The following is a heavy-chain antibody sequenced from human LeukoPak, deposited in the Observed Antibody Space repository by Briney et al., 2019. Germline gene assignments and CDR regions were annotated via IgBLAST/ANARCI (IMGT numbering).Heavy chain of an antibody. CDR1: GYTFTSYG. V-gene: IGHV1-18*01. CDR2: ISAYNGNT. D-gene: IGHD3-10*01. J-gene: IGHJ6*02. Sequence: GASVKVSCKASGYTFTSYGISWVRQAPGQGLEWMGWISAYNGNTNYAQKLQGRVTMTTDTSTSTAYMELRSLRSDDTAVYYCARDGSGSYYNPRYYYGMDVWGQGTTVTVSS. CDR3: ARDGSGSYYNPRYYYGMDV.